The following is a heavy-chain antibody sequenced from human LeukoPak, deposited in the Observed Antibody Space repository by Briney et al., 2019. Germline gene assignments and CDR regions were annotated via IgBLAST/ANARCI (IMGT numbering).Heavy chain of an antibody. CDR2: INHSGST. D-gene: IGHD2-15*01. CDR3: ARTDIVVEGWFDP. CDR1: GGSFSGYY. Sequence: SETLSLTCAVHGGSFSGYYWSWIRQPPGKGLEWIGEINHSGSTNYNPSLKSRVTISVDTSKNQFSLKLSSVTAADTAVYYCARTDIVVEGWFDPWGQGTLVTVSS. V-gene: IGHV4-34*01. J-gene: IGHJ5*02.